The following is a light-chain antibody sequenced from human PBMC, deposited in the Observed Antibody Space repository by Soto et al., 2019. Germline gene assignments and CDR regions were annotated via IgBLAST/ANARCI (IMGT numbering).Light chain of an antibody. CDR1: QSLIKY. V-gene: IGKV3-11*01. CDR3: QQRYTCPWT. Sequence: EIVLTQSPATLSLSPRERATLSCTASQSLIKYLAWYQQKPGQAPRLLIYEGSERASGVPARFSGGGSGTEFTLIIPSLEPEDLGVYYCQQRYTCPWTFGQGTKVEMK. CDR2: EGS. J-gene: IGKJ1*01.